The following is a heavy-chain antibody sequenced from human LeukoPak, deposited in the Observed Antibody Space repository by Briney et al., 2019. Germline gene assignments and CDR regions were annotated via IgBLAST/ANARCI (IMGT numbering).Heavy chain of an antibody. CDR1: GFTFSSYA. D-gene: IGHD6-13*01. Sequence: GGSLRLSCAASGFTFSSYAMHWVRQAPGKGLEWVAVISYDGSNKYYADSVKGRFTISRDNSKNTVYLQMSSLRVDDTAVYYCAKAASSSWPSYYYGMDVWGQGTTVTVSS. V-gene: IGHV3-30-3*01. CDR3: AKAASSSWPSYYYGMDV. CDR2: ISYDGSNK. J-gene: IGHJ6*02.